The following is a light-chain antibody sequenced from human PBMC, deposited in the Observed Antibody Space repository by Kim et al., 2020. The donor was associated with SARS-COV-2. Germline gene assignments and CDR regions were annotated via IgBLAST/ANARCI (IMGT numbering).Light chain of an antibody. CDR3: QQSYSDPPEYT. CDR1: QSISNY. V-gene: IGKV1-39*01. Sequence: DIWMTHSPSSLSASMGDRITITCRASQSISNYLNWYQQKPGRAPKVLIYRASTLQSGVPSRFSGSGSGTEFTLTISSLQPEDFAPYYCQQSYSDPPEYTFGQGTKLEI. J-gene: IGKJ2*01. CDR2: RAS.